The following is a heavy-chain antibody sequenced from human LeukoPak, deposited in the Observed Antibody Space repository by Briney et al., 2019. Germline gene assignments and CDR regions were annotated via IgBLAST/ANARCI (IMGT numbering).Heavy chain of an antibody. D-gene: IGHD3-16*02. V-gene: IGHV4-4*02. CDR3: AFGDYYRLDP. Sequence: KASETLSLTCAVSGGSISSNNWWSWVRQSPGKGLEWIGEIHNIGSTHYNPSLKSRLTLSIDNFKNYFSLTLSSVTAADTAVYYCAFGDYYRLDPWGQGTLVTVSS. CDR2: IHNIGST. CDR1: GGSISSNNW. J-gene: IGHJ5*02.